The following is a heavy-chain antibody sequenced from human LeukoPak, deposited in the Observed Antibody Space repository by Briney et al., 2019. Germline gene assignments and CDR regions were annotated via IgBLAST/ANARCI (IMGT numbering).Heavy chain of an antibody. Sequence: SQTLSLTCTVSGGSISSGSYYWSWIRQPAGKGLEWIGRIYTSGSTNYNPSLKSRVTISVDTSKTQFSLKLSSVTAADTAVYYCARDASGRKDYWGQGTLVTVSS. CDR1: GGSISSGSYY. V-gene: IGHV4-61*02. J-gene: IGHJ4*02. CDR2: IYTSGST. CDR3: ARDASGRKDY. D-gene: IGHD1-26*01.